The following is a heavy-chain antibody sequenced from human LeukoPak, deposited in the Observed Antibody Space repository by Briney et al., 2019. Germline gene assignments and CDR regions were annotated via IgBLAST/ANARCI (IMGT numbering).Heavy chain of an antibody. Sequence: PGRSLRLSCAASGFTFDDYAMHWVRHAQGKGLELVSGISWNSGSIGYADSVKGRFTISRDNAKNSLYLQMNRLRAEDTALYYCAKDGRRIAVAGTCWFDPWGQGTLVTVSS. V-gene: IGHV3-9*01. D-gene: IGHD6-19*01. J-gene: IGHJ5*02. CDR2: ISWNSGSI. CDR1: GFTFDDYA. CDR3: AKDGRRIAVAGTCWFDP.